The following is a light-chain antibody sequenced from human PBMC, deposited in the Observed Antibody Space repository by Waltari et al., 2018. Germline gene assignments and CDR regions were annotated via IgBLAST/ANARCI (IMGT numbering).Light chain of an antibody. V-gene: IGLV1-51*02. CDR3: GTWDSSLSGAV. CDR1: SSNIGNNY. J-gene: IGLJ7*01. CDR2: ENT. Sequence: QSVLTQPPSVSAAPGQRVTISCSGGSSNIGNNYVSWYRQFPETAPKLLIYENTGRPAGIPGRFSGSKSGTSATLDITGLQAGDEADYYCGTWDSSLSGAVFGGGTHLTVL.